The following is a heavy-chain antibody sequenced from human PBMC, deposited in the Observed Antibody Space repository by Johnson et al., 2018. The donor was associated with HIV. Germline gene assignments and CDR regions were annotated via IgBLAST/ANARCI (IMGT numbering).Heavy chain of an antibody. V-gene: IGHV3-74*01. D-gene: IGHD6-13*01. Sequence: VQLVESGGGVVQPGRSLRLSCGVSGFTFSDHWMQWVRQAPGKGLVWVSRINGDGSRTSYADSVKGRFTIARDNSRNTLYLQMNSLTAEDTAVYYCARELGYSSSNDAFDSWGQGTMVTVSS. CDR1: GFTFSDHW. CDR3: ARELGYSSSNDAFDS. J-gene: IGHJ3*02. CDR2: INGDGSRT.